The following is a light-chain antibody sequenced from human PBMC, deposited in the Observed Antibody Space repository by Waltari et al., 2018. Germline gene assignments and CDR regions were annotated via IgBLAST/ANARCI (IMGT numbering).Light chain of an antibody. CDR3: HQYYGAPLS. Sequence: IVMTQSPDSLAVSLGERATINCKSSQSIFDSSNNKSYLAWYQQNPGQPPKVLIYWASTRESGVPDRFSGSGSGTDFTLTINSLQAEDVAVYYCHQYYGAPLSFGGGTKVEIK. V-gene: IGKV4-1*01. CDR2: WAS. CDR1: QSIFDSSNNKSY. J-gene: IGKJ4*01.